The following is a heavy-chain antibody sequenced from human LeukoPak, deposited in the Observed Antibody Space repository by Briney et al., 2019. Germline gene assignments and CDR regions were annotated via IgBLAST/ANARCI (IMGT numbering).Heavy chain of an antibody. J-gene: IGHJ4*02. Sequence: SETLSLTCTVSGGSISSSSYYWDWIRQPPGKGLEWIGSIYYSGSTYYNPSLKSRVTISVDTSKNQFSLKLSSVTAADTAVYYCASLNTYDILTGYYNRQTTFDYWGQGTLVTVSS. CDR3: ASLNTYDILTGYYNRQTTFDY. CDR2: IYYSGST. CDR1: GGSISSSSYY. V-gene: IGHV4-39*01. D-gene: IGHD3-9*01.